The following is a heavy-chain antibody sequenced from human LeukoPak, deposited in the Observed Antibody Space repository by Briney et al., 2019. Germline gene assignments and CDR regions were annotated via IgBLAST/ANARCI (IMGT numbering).Heavy chain of an antibody. CDR3: AKGGYCSGGSYYVDY. CDR2: ISYDGSNK. V-gene: IGHV3-30*18. Sequence: GGSLRLSCAASGFTFSSYGMHWVRQAPGKGLEWVAVISYDGSNKYYADSVKGRFTISRDNSKNTLYLRMNSLRAEDTAVYYCAKGGYCSGGSYYVDYWGQGTLVTVSS. J-gene: IGHJ4*02. D-gene: IGHD2-15*01. CDR1: GFTFSSYG.